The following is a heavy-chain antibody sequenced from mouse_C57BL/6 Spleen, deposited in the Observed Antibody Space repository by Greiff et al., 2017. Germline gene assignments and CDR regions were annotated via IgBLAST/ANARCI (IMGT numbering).Heavy chain of an antibody. J-gene: IGHJ3*01. CDR1: GYTFTDYE. Sequence: VQLQQSGAELVRPGASVTLSCKASGYTFTDYEMHWVKQTPVHGLEWIGAIDPETGGTAYNEKFKGKAILTADKTSSTAYMELRSLTSEDSAVYYCTVLFADWGQGTLVTVSA. CDR2: IDPETGGT. V-gene: IGHV1-15*01. D-gene: IGHD2-14*01. CDR3: TVLFAD.